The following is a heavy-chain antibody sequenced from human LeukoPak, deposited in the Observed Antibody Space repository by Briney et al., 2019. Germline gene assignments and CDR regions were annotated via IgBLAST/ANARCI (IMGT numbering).Heavy chain of an antibody. J-gene: IGHJ4*02. Sequence: SVKVSCKASGGTFSSYAISWVRQAPGQGLEWMGGIIPIFGTANYAQKFQGRVTIATDESTSTAYMELSSLRSEDTAVYYCASPRRYSSNLHFDYWGQGTLVTVSS. CDR1: GGTFSSYA. V-gene: IGHV1-69*05. D-gene: IGHD6-13*01. CDR3: ASPRRYSSNLHFDY. CDR2: IIPIFGTA.